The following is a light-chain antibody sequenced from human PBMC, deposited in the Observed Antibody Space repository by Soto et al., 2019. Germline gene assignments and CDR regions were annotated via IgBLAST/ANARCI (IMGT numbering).Light chain of an antibody. CDR2: GAS. V-gene: IGKV3-11*01. CDR3: QQHSHWPPWT. J-gene: IGKJ1*01. Sequence: IVLIQSPATLSVSPVERATLSCRASQSISNNLAWYQQKAGQAPRLLIYGASTRATGIPARFSGSGSGTDFTLTISNLEPEDFAVYYCQQHSHWPPWTFGQGTKVDIK. CDR1: QSISNN.